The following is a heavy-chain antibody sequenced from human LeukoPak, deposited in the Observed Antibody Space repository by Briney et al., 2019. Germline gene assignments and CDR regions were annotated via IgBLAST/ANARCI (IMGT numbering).Heavy chain of an antibody. CDR1: GFTFSNYW. D-gene: IGHD6-6*01. CDR2: IKEDGSDK. J-gene: IGHJ5*02. Sequence: GGSLRLSCVASGFTFSNYWMSWVRQAPGKGLEWVANIKEDGSDKYYVDSVKGRFTISRDNAKNSLYLQMNSLRAEDTAVYYCARGSYSSSALLDPWGQGTLVTVSS. V-gene: IGHV3-7*01. CDR3: ARGSYSSSALLDP.